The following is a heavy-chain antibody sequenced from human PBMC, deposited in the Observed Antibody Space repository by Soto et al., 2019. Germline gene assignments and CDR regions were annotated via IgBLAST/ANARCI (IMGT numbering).Heavy chain of an antibody. J-gene: IGHJ4*02. CDR2: IWYDGSNK. CDR3: ARDVSGYDYGGFDY. CDR1: GFTFSSYG. Sequence: PGGSLRLSCAAYGFTFSSYGMHWVRQAPGKGLEWVAVIWYDGSNKYYADSVKGRFTISRDNSKNTLYLQMNSLRAEDTAVYYCARDVSGYDYGGFDYWGQGTLVTVSS. V-gene: IGHV3-33*01. D-gene: IGHD5-18*01.